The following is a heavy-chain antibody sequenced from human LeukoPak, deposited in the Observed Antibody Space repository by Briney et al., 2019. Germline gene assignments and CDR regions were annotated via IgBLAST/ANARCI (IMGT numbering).Heavy chain of an antibody. J-gene: IGHJ4*02. CDR3: ARVAMSDSSGYCDY. Sequence: SETLSLTCAVYGGSFSGYYWRWIRQPPGKGLEWIGEINHSGSTNYNPSLKSRVTISVDTSKNQFSLKLSSVTAADTAVYYCARVAMSDSSGYCDYWGQGTLVTVSS. V-gene: IGHV4-34*01. CDR2: INHSGST. D-gene: IGHD3-22*01. CDR1: GGSFSGYY.